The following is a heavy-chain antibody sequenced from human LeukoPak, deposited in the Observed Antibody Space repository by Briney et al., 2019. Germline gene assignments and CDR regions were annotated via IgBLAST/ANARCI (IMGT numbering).Heavy chain of an antibody. J-gene: IGHJ6*03. Sequence: GGSLRLSCAASGFTISSSYMSWVRQAPGKGLEWISHIYSSGPTYFTASLKGRFTISIDNSNNTLFLQMNSLRAEATAVYYCAGGGGSRPHYYYYLDVWGRGTTVIVSS. CDR2: IYSSGPT. CDR3: AGGGGSRPHYYYYLDV. D-gene: IGHD1-14*01. CDR1: GFTISSSY. V-gene: IGHV3-53*01.